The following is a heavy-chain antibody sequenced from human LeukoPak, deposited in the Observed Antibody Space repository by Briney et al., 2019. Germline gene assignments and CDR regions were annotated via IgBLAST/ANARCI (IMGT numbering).Heavy chain of an antibody. D-gene: IGHD2-15*01. V-gene: IGHV4-38-2*02. Sequence: PSETLSLTCTVSGYSISSGYYWGWIRQPPGKGLEWIGSIYHSGSTYYNPSLKSRVTISVGTSKNQFSLKLSSVTAADTAVYYCAREGSATLYFDYWGQGTLVTVSS. CDR2: IYHSGST. CDR1: GYSISSGYY. CDR3: AREGSATLYFDY. J-gene: IGHJ4*02.